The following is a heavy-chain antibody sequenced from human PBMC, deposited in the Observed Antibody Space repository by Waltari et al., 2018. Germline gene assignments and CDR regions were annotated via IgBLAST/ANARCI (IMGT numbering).Heavy chain of an antibody. Sequence: VQLQESGPGLVKPSATLSPPCAVSGDSVRGPIFYWNWVRQPPGEGLQWIGYIYHSGATKYTPSLESRVTISVDTSKNQVSLKMISVTAADTAVYYCARGAMEYHTALGYWGQGTLVTVSS. J-gene: IGHJ4*02. CDR3: ARGAMEYHTALGY. CDR2: IYHSGAT. D-gene: IGHD1-1*01. V-gene: IGHV4-61*01. CDR1: GDSVRGPIFY.